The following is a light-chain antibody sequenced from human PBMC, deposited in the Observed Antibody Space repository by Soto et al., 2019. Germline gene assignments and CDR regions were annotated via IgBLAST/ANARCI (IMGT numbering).Light chain of an antibody. CDR3: LQANNFPVT. CDR2: PAS. Sequence: DIQMTQSPSFVSASIGDRVTITCRASQGIGSWLAWYQQVPGRAPRLLIFPASPFQSGVSSRFRRSGSVTDFTLTITSLQTEDFATYFCLQANNFPVTFGEGTKVEMK. J-gene: IGKJ4*01. CDR1: QGIGSW. V-gene: IGKV1-12*01.